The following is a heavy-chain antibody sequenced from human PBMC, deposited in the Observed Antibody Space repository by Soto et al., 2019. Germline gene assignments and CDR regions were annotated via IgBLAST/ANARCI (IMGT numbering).Heavy chain of an antibody. D-gene: IGHD2-15*01. CDR3: ARFAKVAHYYYYYYMDV. Sequence: SETLSLTCAVYGGSFSGYYWSWIRQPPGKGLEWIGEINHSGSTNYNPSLKSRVTISVDTSKNQFSLKLSSVTAADTAVYYCARFAKVAHYYYYYYMDVWGKGTTVT. CDR1: GGSFSGYY. J-gene: IGHJ6*03. V-gene: IGHV4-34*01. CDR2: INHSGST.